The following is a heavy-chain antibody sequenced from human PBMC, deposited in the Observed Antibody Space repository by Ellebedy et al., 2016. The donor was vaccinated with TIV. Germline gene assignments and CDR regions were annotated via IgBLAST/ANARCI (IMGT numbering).Heavy chain of an antibody. CDR1: GYSFATYW. CDR3: ATGLAGYGY. V-gene: IGHV5-51*01. D-gene: IGHD6-19*01. Sequence: GESLKISCKGSGYSFATYWIAWVRQLPGKGLEWMGVIYPDDYRFIYSPSFQGQVTTSADKSINTAYLQWSSLKASDTAMYYCATGLAGYGYWGQGTLVTVSS. CDR2: IYPDDYRF. J-gene: IGHJ4*02.